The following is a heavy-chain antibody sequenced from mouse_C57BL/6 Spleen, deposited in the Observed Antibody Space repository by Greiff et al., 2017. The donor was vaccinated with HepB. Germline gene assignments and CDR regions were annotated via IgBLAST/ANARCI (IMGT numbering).Heavy chain of an antibody. CDR3: ARPLTCDVGRFAY. Sequence: QVQLQQSGPGLVQPSQSLSITCTVSGFSLTSYGVHWVRQSPGKGLEWLGVIWSGGSTDYNAAFISRLSISKDNSKSKVFFKMNSLQADDTAIYYCARPLTCDVGRFAYWGQGTLVTVSA. CDR1: GFSLTSYG. J-gene: IGHJ3*01. V-gene: IGHV2-2*01. CDR2: IWSGGST. D-gene: IGHD3-3*01.